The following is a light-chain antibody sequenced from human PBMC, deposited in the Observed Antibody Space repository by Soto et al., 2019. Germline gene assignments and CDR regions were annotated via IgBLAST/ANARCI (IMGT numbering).Light chain of an antibody. CDR2: GNN. V-gene: IGLV1-40*01. CDR3: GTWESYLSVGV. CDR1: RSNIGAYD. Sequence: QSVLTQPPSVSGAPGQTVTISCTGTRSNIGAYDVHWYQQIPGTAPKLLIYGNNNRPSGVPDRFSGSKSGTSATLGIAGLQTADEADYYCGTWESYLSVGVFGGGTKLTVL. J-gene: IGLJ3*02.